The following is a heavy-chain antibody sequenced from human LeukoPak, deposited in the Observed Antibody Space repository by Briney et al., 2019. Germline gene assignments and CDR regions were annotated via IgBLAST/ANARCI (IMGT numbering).Heavy chain of an antibody. CDR1: GYSFSIYG. Sequence: ASVPVSFKASGYSFSIYGITWARQAPGQGLEDLGWISASDGTTNYAQKVQDRVTMTTDTSTSTAYLELRSLRSEDTAVYYCARCGAAVTTHFSHWGQGTLVTVSS. V-gene: IGHV1-18*01. CDR3: ARCGAAVTTHFSH. D-gene: IGHD4-17*01. J-gene: IGHJ4*02. CDR2: ISASDGTT.